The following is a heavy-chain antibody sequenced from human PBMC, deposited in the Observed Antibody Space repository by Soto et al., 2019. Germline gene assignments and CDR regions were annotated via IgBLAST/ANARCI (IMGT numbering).Heavy chain of an antibody. J-gene: IGHJ4*02. CDR3: AGQPLDTAILGHFDY. Sequence: SGTLSLTCTVSGGSISSYYWSWIRQPPGKGLEWIGYIYYSGSTNYNPSLKSRVTISVDTSKNQFSLKLSSVTAADTAVYYCAGQPLDTAILGHFDYWGQGTLVNVSS. CDR1: GGSISSYY. CDR2: IYYSGST. V-gene: IGHV4-59*08. D-gene: IGHD5-18*01.